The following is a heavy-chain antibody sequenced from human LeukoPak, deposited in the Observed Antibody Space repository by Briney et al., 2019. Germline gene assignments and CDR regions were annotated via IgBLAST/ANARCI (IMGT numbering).Heavy chain of an antibody. V-gene: IGHV3-23*01. Sequence: PGGSLRLSCAASGFTFSSYAMSWVRQAPGKGLEWVSGISGSGDSTYYADSVKGRFTISRDNSKNTLYLQINSLRAEDTALYYCAKTRASQPNHEIDCWGQGTLVTVSS. CDR3: AKTRASQPNHEIDC. CDR2: ISGSGDST. J-gene: IGHJ4*02. CDR1: GFTFSSYA. D-gene: IGHD5-18*01.